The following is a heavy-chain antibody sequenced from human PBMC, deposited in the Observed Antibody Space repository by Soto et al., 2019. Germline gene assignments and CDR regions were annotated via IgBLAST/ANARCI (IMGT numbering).Heavy chain of an antibody. Sequence: EVQLLESGGGLVQPWRSLRLSCAASGFTFSNYAMSCVRQAPGQGLDWVSAISGSGGTTYYADSVKGRFTISRDNSKNTRFLQMNSLRAEDAAVYYCAKFFVETGSNSGWPWSFHYWGQGTLVTVSS. D-gene: IGHD6-25*01. CDR3: AKFFVETGSNSGWPWSFHY. J-gene: IGHJ4*02. CDR1: GFTFSNYA. CDR2: ISGSGGTT. V-gene: IGHV3-23*01.